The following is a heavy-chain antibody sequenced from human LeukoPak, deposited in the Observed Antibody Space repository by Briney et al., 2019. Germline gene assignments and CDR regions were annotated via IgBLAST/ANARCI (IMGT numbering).Heavy chain of an antibody. V-gene: IGHV3-30*18. CDR1: GFTVSWYG. J-gene: IGHJ4*02. CDR2: MSHDGSNK. CDR3: AKESGVYCSGGSCYLDH. Sequence: PGRSLRLSCAASGFTVSWYGMHWVRQAPGEGLEWVAVMSHDGSNKYYADSLKGRFTISRDNSKNTLYLQMNSLRAEDTAVYYCAKESGVYCSGGSCYLDHWGQGTLVTVSS. D-gene: IGHD2-15*01.